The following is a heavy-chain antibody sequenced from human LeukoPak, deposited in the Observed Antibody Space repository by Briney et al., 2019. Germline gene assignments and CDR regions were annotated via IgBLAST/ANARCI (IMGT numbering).Heavy chain of an antibody. CDR2: TGGGGNT. CDR1: GLTFSIYA. CDR3: AKHELTGDALDL. V-gene: IGHV3-23*01. D-gene: IGHD7-27*01. J-gene: IGHJ3*01. Sequence: GGSLRLSCSASGLTFSIYAMSWVRQAPGEGLEWVSSTGGGGNTYYADSVKGRFTISRDNSKNTLYLQLNGLRAEDTALYYCAKHELTGDALDLWGQGTMVTVSS.